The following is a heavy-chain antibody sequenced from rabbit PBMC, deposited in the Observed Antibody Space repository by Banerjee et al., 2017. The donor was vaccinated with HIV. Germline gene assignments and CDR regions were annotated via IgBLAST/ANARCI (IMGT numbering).Heavy chain of an antibody. J-gene: IGHJ4*01. CDR3: AREYAGSSYRYFNL. CDR1: GFSFSSSYY. CDR2: IYTGSSDNT. D-gene: IGHD8-1*01. V-gene: IGHV1S40*01. Sequence: QSLEESGGGLVQPEGSLTLTCTVSGFSFSSSYYMCWVRQAPGKGLEWIGCIYTGSSDNTYYASWAKGRFTLTKTSSTTMTLQMTSLTAADTATYFCAREYAGSSYRYFNLWGPGTLVTVS.